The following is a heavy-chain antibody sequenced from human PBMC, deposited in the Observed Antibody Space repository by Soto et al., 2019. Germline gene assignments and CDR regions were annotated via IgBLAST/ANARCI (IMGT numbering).Heavy chain of an antibody. CDR1: GFTFSSYA. CDR3: ARGIAVGGLGGVGYYYYYGMDV. Sequence: QVQLVESGGGVVQPGRSLRLSCAASGFTFSSYAMHWVRQAPGKGLEWVAVISYDGSNKYYADSVKGRFTISRDNSKNDRDLQMTSLRAGDTVLYYCARGIAVGGLGGVGYYYYYGMDVWGQGTTVTVSS. D-gene: IGHD6-19*01. J-gene: IGHJ6*02. CDR2: ISYDGSNK. V-gene: IGHV3-30-3*01.